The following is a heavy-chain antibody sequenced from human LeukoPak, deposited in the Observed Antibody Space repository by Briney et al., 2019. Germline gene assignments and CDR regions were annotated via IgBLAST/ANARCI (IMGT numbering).Heavy chain of an antibody. CDR1: GYTFTSYG. CDR3: AIDPNPSATVDPFDY. Sequence: ASVKVSCKASGYTFTSYGISWERQAPGQGLEWMGWISAYNGNTNYAQKLQGRVTMTTDTSTSTAYMELRSLRSDDTAVYYCAIDPNPSATVDPFDYWGQGTLVTVSS. V-gene: IGHV1-18*01. J-gene: IGHJ4*02. CDR2: ISAYNGNT. D-gene: IGHD4-23*01.